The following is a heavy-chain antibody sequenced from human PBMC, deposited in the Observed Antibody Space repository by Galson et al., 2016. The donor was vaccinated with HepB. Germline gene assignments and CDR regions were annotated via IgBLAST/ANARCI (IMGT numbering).Heavy chain of an antibody. CDR3: ARRYDTPGYYYIDF. J-gene: IGHJ4*02. V-gene: IGHV3-23*01. CDR1: GFTFSKYT. CDR2: IGGSGGDT. D-gene: IGHD3-9*01. Sequence: SLRLSCAASGFTFSKYTMNWVRQAPGKGLEWVSAIGGSGGDTYYPDSVKGRFTISRDNSKNTLYLHINSLRAEDTAVYYCARRYDTPGYYYIDFWGQGTLVTVSS.